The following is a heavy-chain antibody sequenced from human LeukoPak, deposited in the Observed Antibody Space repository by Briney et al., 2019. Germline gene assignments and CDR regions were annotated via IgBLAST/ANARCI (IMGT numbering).Heavy chain of an antibody. J-gene: IGHJ4*02. Sequence: SETLSLTCTVSGGSINSYYWSWIRQPPGKGLEWIGYIYYSGSTNYNPSLKSRVTISVDTSKNQFSLKLSSVTAADTAVYYCARHSSGWYAYWGQGTLVTVSS. V-gene: IGHV4-59*01. D-gene: IGHD6-19*01. CDR1: GGSINSYY. CDR3: ARHSSGWYAY. CDR2: IYYSGST.